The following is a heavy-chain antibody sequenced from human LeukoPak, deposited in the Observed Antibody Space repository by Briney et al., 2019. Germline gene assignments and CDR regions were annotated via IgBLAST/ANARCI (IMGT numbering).Heavy chain of an antibody. CDR2: ISAYNGNT. CDR3: AREGGLRFGELDPDY. D-gene: IGHD3-16*01. Sequence: ASVKVSCKASGYTFTSYGISWVRHAPGQGLEWMGWISAYNGNTNYAQKLQGRVTMTTDTSTSTAYMELRSLRSDDTAVYYCAREGGLRFGELDPDYWGQGTLVPVSS. CDR1: GYTFTSYG. J-gene: IGHJ4*02. V-gene: IGHV1-18*01.